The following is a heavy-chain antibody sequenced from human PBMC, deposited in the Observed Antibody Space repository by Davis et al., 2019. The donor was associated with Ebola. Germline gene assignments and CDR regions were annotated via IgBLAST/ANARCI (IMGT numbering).Heavy chain of an antibody. CDR2: ISGSGGTT. J-gene: IGHJ4*02. V-gene: IGHV3-23*01. Sequence: GESLKISCADSVITFSSYAMTWVRQAPGKGLEWVSAISGSGGTTYYAGSVKGRFTISRDNAKNSLYLQMNSLRAEDTAVYYCAKDSVTDSSGYYPIFDYWGQGTLVTVSS. CDR3: AKDSVTDSSGYYPIFDY. CDR1: VITFSSYA. D-gene: IGHD3-22*01.